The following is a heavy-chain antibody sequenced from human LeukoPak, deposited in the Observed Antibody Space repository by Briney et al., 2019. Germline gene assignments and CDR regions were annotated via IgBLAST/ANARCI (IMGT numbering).Heavy chain of an antibody. D-gene: IGHD1-14*01. CDR2: ISYDGSNK. CDR1: GFTFSSYG. V-gene: IGHV3-30*18. CDR3: AKDYRNRRYYFDY. Sequence: GRSLRLSCAASGFTFSSYGMHWVRQAPGKGLEWVAVISYDGSNKYYADSVKGRFTISRDNSKNTLYLQMNSLRAEDTAVYYCAKDYRNRRYYFDYWGQGTLVTVSS. J-gene: IGHJ4*02.